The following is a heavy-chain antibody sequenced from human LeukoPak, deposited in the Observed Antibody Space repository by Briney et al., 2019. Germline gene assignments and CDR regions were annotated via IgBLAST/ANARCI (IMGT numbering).Heavy chain of an antibody. Sequence: SETLSLTCAVYGGSFSGYYWSWIRQPPGKGLEWIGEINHSGSTNYNPSLKSRVTISVDTSKNQFSLKLSSVTAADTAVYYCARGVGYSRLPYDYWGQGTLVTVSS. CDR1: GGSFSGYY. J-gene: IGHJ4*02. D-gene: IGHD5-12*01. CDR3: ARGVGYSRLPYDY. V-gene: IGHV4-34*09. CDR2: INHSGST.